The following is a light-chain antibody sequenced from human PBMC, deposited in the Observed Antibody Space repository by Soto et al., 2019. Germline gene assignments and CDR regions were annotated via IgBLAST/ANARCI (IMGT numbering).Light chain of an antibody. Sequence: DIQMTQSPSTLSASVGDRVTITCRASQNIRSWLAWYQQKPGKAPKLLIYKASNLGSGVPSRFSGTGSGTEFTLTIRSLQPDDFATYSCQQYNSYSFGQGTKVDIK. CDR3: QQYNSYS. J-gene: IGKJ1*01. V-gene: IGKV1-5*03. CDR2: KAS. CDR1: QNIRSW.